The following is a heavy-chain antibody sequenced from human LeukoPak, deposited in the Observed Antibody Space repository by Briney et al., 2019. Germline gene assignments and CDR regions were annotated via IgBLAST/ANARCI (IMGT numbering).Heavy chain of an antibody. V-gene: IGHV1-46*01. J-gene: IGHJ1*01. D-gene: IGHD3-22*01. Sequence: GASVKVSCKASGYTFTSYYMHWVRQAPGQGLEWMGIINPSGGSTSYAQKFQGRVTMTRDTSISTAYMELSRLRSDDTAVYYCARGHHGYYYDSSGYYRFEHWGQGTLVTVSS. CDR3: ARGHHGYYYDSSGYYRFEH. CDR1: GYTFTSYY. CDR2: INPSGGST.